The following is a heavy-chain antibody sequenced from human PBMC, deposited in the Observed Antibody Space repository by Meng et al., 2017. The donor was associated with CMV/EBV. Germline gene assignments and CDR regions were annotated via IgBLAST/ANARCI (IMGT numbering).Heavy chain of an antibody. Sequence: ASVKVSRKASGYTLTGYYMYWVRQAPGQALEWMGWINSNSGSTNYAQKFQGGVTMTRDTSISTAYMGLSRMRSDDTAVYCCAKDILTGYYRDYYYGMDVWGQGTTVTVSS. CDR3: AKDILTGYYRDYYYGMDV. D-gene: IGHD3-9*01. J-gene: IGHJ6*02. V-gene: IGHV1-2*02. CDR2: INSNSGST. CDR1: GYTLTGYY.